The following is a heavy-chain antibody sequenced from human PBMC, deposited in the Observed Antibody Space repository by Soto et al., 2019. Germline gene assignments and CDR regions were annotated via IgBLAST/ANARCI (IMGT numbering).Heavy chain of an antibody. V-gene: IGHV1-2*02. CDR3: ATGTNGTTGWYHP. D-gene: IGHD1-1*01. CDR1: GYTFTDFY. CDR2: INPKTGDT. Sequence: QVQLVQSGTEVKKPGASETVSCKSSGYTFTDFYLHWLRQAPGQGLEWVGWINPKTGDTKSSQKFQGRVTMSRDTSVSTAYIDLTSLTSDDTAMYYCATGTNGTTGWYHPWGQGTRVTVSS. J-gene: IGHJ5*02.